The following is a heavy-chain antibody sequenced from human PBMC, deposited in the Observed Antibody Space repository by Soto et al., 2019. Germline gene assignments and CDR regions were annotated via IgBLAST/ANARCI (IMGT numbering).Heavy chain of an antibody. D-gene: IGHD7-27*01. V-gene: IGHV3-23*01. CDR1: GFTFSIFA. Sequence: PGGSLRLSCAASGFTFSIFAMSWVRQSPGKGLEWVSTISGSGGSTYYEDAVKGRFTISRDNSMGTLYLQMKSLRVEDTAIYYCAKEVSLGSTVDLGYWGQGALVTVSS. CDR3: AKEVSLGSTVDLGY. CDR2: ISGSGGST. J-gene: IGHJ4*02.